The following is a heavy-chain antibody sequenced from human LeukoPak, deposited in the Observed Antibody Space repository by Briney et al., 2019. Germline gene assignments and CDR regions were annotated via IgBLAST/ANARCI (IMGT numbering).Heavy chain of an antibody. CDR2: ISHSGCST. CDR1: GFTFSNYA. D-gene: IGHD2-21*02. J-gene: IGHJ6*03. V-gene: IGHV3-23*01. CDR3: AKTFKVTSTDYYYYYMDV. Sequence: GGPLRLSCAASGFTFSNYAMSWVRQAPGKGLEWVSTISHSGCSTYYADSVRGRFTISRDNSKNTLYLQMNSLRAEDTAVYYCAKTFKVTSTDYYYYYMDVWGKGTTVTVSS.